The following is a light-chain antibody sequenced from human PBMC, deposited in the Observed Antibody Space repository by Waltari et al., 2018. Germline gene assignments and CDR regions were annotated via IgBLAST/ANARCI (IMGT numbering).Light chain of an antibody. CDR1: QSVLYSSNNKNY. V-gene: IGKV4-1*01. CDR3: QQYYSIPYT. J-gene: IGKJ2*01. CDR2: WAS. Sequence: DIVMTQSPDSLAVSLGERATINCKSSQSVLYSSNNKNYLAWYQQKPGQPPKLLIYWASTPDSGVPDRFSGSGSGTDFTLTISSLQAEDVAVYYCQQYYSIPYTFGQGTKLEIK.